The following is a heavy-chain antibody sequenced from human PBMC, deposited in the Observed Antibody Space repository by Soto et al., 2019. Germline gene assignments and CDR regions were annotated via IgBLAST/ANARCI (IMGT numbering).Heavy chain of an antibody. CDR3: ASSPRLRNTLPVDY. J-gene: IGHJ4*02. Sequence: GSLRLSCTASGFSFSNYGMHWVRQAPGKGLEWVAVIWHDGSNKYYVDSVKGRFTISRDNSKNTLSLQMNSLRVEDTAMYYCASSPRLRNTLPVDYWSQGTPVTVS. CDR1: GFSFSNYG. V-gene: IGHV3-33*03. D-gene: IGHD2-21*02. CDR2: IWHDGSNK.